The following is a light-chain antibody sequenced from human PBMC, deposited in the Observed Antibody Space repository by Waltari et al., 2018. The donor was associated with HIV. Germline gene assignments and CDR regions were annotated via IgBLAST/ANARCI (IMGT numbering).Light chain of an antibody. CDR1: SSNIGSRP. CDR2: RSG. Sequence: QSVLTQPPSASGTPGQRVTISCSGSSSNIGSRPVNWYQQLAGSAPTLLIYRSGLRPSGVPDRFSGSKSATSASLAISGLQSEDEATDYCASWDDSLNGVIFGGGTELTVL. V-gene: IGLV1-44*01. J-gene: IGLJ2*01. CDR3: ASWDDSLNGVI.